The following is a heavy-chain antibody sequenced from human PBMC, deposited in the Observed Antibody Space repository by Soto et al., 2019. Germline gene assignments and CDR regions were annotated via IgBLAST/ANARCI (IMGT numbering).Heavy chain of an antibody. Sequence: PSETLSLTCSVSGASMSSYYWTWIRQPAGNGLDWIGLIYSSGGTHYNPSLKTRVTISLDRSMNQCSLRLNSFTAADKAVYYSARGQRLSDWFDPGSQGTLVTVSS. D-gene: IGHD2-2*01. J-gene: IGHJ5*02. CDR3: ARGQRLSDWFDP. V-gene: IGHV4-4*07. CDR1: GASMSSYY. CDR2: IYSSGGT.